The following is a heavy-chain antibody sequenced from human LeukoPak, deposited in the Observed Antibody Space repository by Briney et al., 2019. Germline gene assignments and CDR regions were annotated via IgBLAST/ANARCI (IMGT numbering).Heavy chain of an antibody. J-gene: IGHJ4*02. CDR1: GFTFSSYA. Sequence: QPGGSLRLSCAAPGFTFSSYAMSWVRQAPGKGLEWVSAISGSGGSTYYADSVKGRFTISRDNSKNTLYLQMNSLRAEDTAVYYCAKSRGKIVGATGGTSYFDYWGQGTLVTVSS. D-gene: IGHD1-26*01. CDR2: ISGSGGST. CDR3: AKSRGKIVGATGGTSYFDY. V-gene: IGHV3-23*01.